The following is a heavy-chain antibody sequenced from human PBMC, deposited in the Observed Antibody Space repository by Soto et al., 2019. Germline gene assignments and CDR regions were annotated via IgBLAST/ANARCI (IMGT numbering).Heavy chain of an antibody. Sequence: GGSLRLSCAASGFTFSSYSMNWVRQAPGKGLEWVSSISSSSSYIYYADSVKGRFTISRDNAKNSLYLQMNSLRAEDTAVYYCARDHRLIDTAMVPWFDPWGQGTLVTVSS. CDR1: GFTFSSYS. CDR3: ARDHRLIDTAMVPWFDP. CDR2: ISSSSSYI. J-gene: IGHJ5*02. D-gene: IGHD5-18*01. V-gene: IGHV3-21*01.